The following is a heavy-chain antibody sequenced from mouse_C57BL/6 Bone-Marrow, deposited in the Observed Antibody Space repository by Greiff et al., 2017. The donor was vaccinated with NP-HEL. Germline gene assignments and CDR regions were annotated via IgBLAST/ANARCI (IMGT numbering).Heavy chain of an antibody. CDR2: IHPNSGST. CDR1: GYTFTSYW. V-gene: IGHV1-64*01. D-gene: IGHD1-1*01. J-gene: IGHJ4*01. CDR3: ASNYYGSDYYAMDY. Sequence: VQLQQSGAELVKPGASVKLSCKASGYTFTSYWMHWVKQRPGQGLEWIGMIHPNSGSTNYNEKFKSKATLTVDKSSSTAYMQLSSLTSEDSAVYYCASNYYGSDYYAMDYWGQGTSVTVSS.